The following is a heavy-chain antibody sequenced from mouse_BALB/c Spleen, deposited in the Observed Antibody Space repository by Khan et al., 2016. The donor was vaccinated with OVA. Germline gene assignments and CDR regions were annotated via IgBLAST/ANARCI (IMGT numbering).Heavy chain of an antibody. Sequence: EVQLVESGGGLVQPGGSRKLSCAASGFTFSSFGMHWVRQAPEKGLEWVAYISGDSNTIYYTDTVKGRFTISRDNPKNTLFLQMTSLRSEDTAMYYWARSYFYGYYFDQWGQGTTLTVSS. V-gene: IGHV5-17*02. J-gene: IGHJ2*01. D-gene: IGHD1-1*01. CDR2: ISGDSNTI. CDR3: ARSYFYGYYFDQ. CDR1: GFTFSSFG.